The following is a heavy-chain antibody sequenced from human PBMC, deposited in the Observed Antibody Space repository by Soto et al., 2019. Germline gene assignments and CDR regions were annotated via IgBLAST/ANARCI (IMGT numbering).Heavy chain of an antibody. J-gene: IGHJ6*02. CDR2: MNPNSGNT. Sequence: ASVKVSCKASGYTFPSYDINWVRQATGQGLEWMGWMNPNSGNTGYAQKFQGRVTMTRNTSISTAYMELSSLRSEDTAVYYCAVVGTSLRSYYYGMDVWGQGTTVTVSS. D-gene: IGHD1-1*01. CDR1: GYTFPSYD. CDR3: AVVGTSLRSYYYGMDV. V-gene: IGHV1-8*01.